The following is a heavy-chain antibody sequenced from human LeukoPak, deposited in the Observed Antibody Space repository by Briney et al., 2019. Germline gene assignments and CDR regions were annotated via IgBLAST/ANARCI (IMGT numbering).Heavy chain of an antibody. Sequence: GGSLRLSCAASGFTFSIYAMNWVRQAPGKGLEWVEVMSYDGSAKYYADSLKGRFTISRDNSKNTLYLQMNSLRAEDTAVYYCASGKDSSGWYAFDIWGQGTMVTVSS. CDR1: GFTFSIYA. D-gene: IGHD6-19*01. CDR2: MSYDGSAK. J-gene: IGHJ3*02. V-gene: IGHV3-30-3*01. CDR3: ASGKDSSGWYAFDI.